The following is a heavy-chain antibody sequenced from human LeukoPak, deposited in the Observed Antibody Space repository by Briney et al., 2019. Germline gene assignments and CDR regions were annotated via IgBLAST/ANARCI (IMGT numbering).Heavy chain of an antibody. D-gene: IGHD3-10*01. CDR1: GGSLSGYY. CDR2: INHSGST. V-gene: IGHV4-34*01. Sequence: SETLSLTCAVYGGSLSGYYWSWIRQPPGKGLEWIGEINHSGSTNYNPSLKSRVTISVDTSKNQFSLKLSSVTAADTAVYYCARGGEETFDYWGQGTLVTVSS. CDR3: ARGGEETFDY. J-gene: IGHJ4*02.